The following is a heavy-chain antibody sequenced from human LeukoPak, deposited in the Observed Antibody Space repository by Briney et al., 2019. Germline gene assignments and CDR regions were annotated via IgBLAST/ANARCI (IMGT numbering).Heavy chain of an antibody. CDR2: ISSSSSSK. V-gene: IGHV3-48*04. CDR1: GFTFSTYS. J-gene: IGHJ1*01. D-gene: IGHD4-17*01. CDR3: ARDPGDYGNLGYFQH. Sequence: PGGSLRLSCAASGFTFSTYSMNWVRQAPGKGLEWVSYISSSSSSKYYADSVKGRFTISRDNAKNSLYLQMNSLRAEDTAVYYCARDPGDYGNLGYFQHWGQDTLVTVSS.